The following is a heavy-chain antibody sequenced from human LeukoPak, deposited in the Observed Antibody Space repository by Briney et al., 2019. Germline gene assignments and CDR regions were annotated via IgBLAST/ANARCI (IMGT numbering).Heavy chain of an antibody. D-gene: IGHD4-17*01. CDR2: LSWNSGSI. Sequence: GGYLRLYCAASGFTFDDYAMHWVRQAPGKGLEGVSGLSWNSGSIGYADSVRGRFTIARDNAKNSLYLHMNSLRAEDTALYYCAKDIARRDDYGDYYYFDYWGEGTLLTVPS. V-gene: IGHV3-9*01. J-gene: IGHJ4*02. CDR1: GFTFDDYA. CDR3: AKDIARRDDYGDYYYFDY.